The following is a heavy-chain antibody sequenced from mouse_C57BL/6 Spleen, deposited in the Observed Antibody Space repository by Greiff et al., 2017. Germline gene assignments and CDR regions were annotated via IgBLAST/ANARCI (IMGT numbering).Heavy chain of an antibody. CDR3: ALNYYGNSYAMDY. CDR2: IHPNSGST. D-gene: IGHD2-1*01. CDR1: GYTFTSYW. J-gene: IGHJ4*01. Sequence: VQLQQPGAELVKPGASVKLSCKASGYTFTSYWMHWVKQRPGQGLEWIGMIHPNSGSTNYNEKFKSKATLTVDKSSSTAYMQLSSLTSEDSAVYYCALNYYGNSYAMDYWGQGTSVTVSS. V-gene: IGHV1-64*01.